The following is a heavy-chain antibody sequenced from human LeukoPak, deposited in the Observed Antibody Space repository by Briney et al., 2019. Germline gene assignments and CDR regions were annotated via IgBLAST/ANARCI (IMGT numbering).Heavy chain of an antibody. D-gene: IGHD5-12*01. CDR3: ARDLPDIVATDADAFDI. V-gene: IGHV4-4*07. Sequence: SETLSLTCTVSGGSISSYYWSWIRQPAGKGLDGIGRIYTSGSTNYNPSLKSRVTISVDKSKNQFSLKLSSVTAADTAVYYCARDLPDIVATDADAFDIWGQGTMVTVSS. J-gene: IGHJ3*02. CDR2: IYTSGST. CDR1: GGSISSYY.